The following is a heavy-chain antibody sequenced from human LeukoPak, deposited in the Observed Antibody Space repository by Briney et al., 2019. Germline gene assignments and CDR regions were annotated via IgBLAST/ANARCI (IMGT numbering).Heavy chain of an antibody. D-gene: IGHD3-16*02. V-gene: IGHV3-21*01. CDR2: ISSSSTYI. J-gene: IGHJ4*02. CDR3: ARSWGELSFFDS. CDR1: GFTFTSYS. Sequence: GGSLRLSCAASGFTFTSYSMNWVRQAPGKRLEWVSCISSSSTYIYYADSVKGRFTISRDNAKNSLYLQMNSLTAEDTAVYYCARSWGELSFFDSWGQGTLVTVSS.